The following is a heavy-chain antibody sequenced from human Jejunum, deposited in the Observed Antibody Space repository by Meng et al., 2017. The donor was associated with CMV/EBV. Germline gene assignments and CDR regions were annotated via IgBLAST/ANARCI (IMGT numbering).Heavy chain of an antibody. CDR3: ARGGRGATRPFDY. V-gene: IGHV3-21*01. Sequence: FTFGSYSMNWVRQAPGKGLEWVATISSSSSYIYYEDSLKGRFTVSRDNAKNSLYLQMNSLRAEDTAVYYCARGGRGATRPFDYWGQGTLVTVSS. D-gene: IGHD6-6*01. CDR1: FTFGSYS. J-gene: IGHJ4*02. CDR2: ISSSSSYI.